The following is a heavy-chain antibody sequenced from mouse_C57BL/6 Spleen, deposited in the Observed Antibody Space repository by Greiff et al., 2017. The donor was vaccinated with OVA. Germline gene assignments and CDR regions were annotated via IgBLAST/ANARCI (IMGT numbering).Heavy chain of an antibody. V-gene: IGHV1-81*01. Sequence: QVQLQQSGAELARPGASVKLSCKASGYTFTSYGISWVKQRTGQGLEWIGEIYPRSGNTYYNEKFKGKATLTADKSSSTAYMELRSLTSEDSAVYFGAVYYGNYGVRYYFDYWGQGTTLTVSS. J-gene: IGHJ2*01. CDR1: GYTFTSYG. CDR2: IYPRSGNT. CDR3: AVYYGNYGVRYYFDY. D-gene: IGHD2-1*01.